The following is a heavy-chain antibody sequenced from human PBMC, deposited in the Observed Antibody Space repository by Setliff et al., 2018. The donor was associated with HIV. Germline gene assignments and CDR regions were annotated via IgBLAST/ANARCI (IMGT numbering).Heavy chain of an antibody. V-gene: IGHV3-23*01. J-gene: IGHJ4*02. CDR2: LSGSGGST. Sequence: PGGSLRLSCAASGFTFSSYAMTWVRQAPGKGLEWVAALSGSGGSTYYADSVKGRFTISRDNSKNTLYLQMNSLRVDDRAVYYCAKDARRNYVGFDYWGQGTLVTVSS. CDR1: GFTFSSYA. CDR3: AKDARRNYVGFDY. D-gene: IGHD3-10*02.